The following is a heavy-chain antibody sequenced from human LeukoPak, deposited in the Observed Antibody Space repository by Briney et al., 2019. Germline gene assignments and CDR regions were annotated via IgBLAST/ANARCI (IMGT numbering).Heavy chain of an antibody. CDR2: IYYSGST. CDR3: ARYLREIVVGLDY. J-gene: IGHJ4*02. Sequence: SETLSLTCTVSGGSISSGDYYWSWVRQPPGKGLEWIGYIYYSGSTYRNPSLKSRVTISVDTSKNQFSLKLSSVTAADTAVYYCARYLREIVVGLDYWGQGTLVTVSS. D-gene: IGHD2-2*01. CDR1: GGSISSGDYY. V-gene: IGHV4-30-4*01.